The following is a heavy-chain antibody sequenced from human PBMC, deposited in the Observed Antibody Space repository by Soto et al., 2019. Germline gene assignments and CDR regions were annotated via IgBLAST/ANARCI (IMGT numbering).Heavy chain of an antibody. CDR1: GFTFSSYS. V-gene: IGHV3-21*01. J-gene: IGHJ4*02. CDR3: AREYQLLLVPAYSSGGGYFDY. Sequence: EVQLVESGGGLVQPGGSLRLSCAASGFTFSSYSMNWVRQAPGKGLEWVSSISSSSSYIYYADSVKGRFTISRDNAKNSLYLQMNSLRAEDTAVYYCAREYQLLLVPAYSSGGGYFDYWGQGTLVTVSS. D-gene: IGHD2-2*01. CDR2: ISSSSSYI.